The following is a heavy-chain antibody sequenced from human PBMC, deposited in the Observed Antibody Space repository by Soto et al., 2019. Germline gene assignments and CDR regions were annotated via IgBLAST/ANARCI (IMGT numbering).Heavy chain of an antibody. Sequence: SETLSLTCTVSGASISSYYYTWIRQTPGKGLEWIGYIYLGGSINYNPSFKSRVIISVDTSKNQFSLKLSSVTAADTAVYYCARHPQRITIAANWGQGTLVTVS. V-gene: IGHV4-59*08. CDR3: ARHPQRITIAAN. CDR2: IYLGGSI. CDR1: GASISSYY. J-gene: IGHJ4*02. D-gene: IGHD3-3*01.